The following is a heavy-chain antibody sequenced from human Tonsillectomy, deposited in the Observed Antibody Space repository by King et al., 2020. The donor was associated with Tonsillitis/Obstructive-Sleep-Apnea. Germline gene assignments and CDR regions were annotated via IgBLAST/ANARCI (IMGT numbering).Heavy chain of an antibody. CDR1: GYTFTSYY. D-gene: IGHD2/OR15-2a*01. CDR3: ARGKRGDYFLWCVDY. J-gene: IGHJ4*02. Sequence: VQLVESGAEVKKPGASVKVSCKASGYTFTSYYMHCVRQAPGQGLEWMGIINPSGGSTSYAQKFQGRVTMTRETSTSTVYMELSSLRSEDTAVYYCARGKRGDYFLWCVDYWGQGTLVTVSS. V-gene: IGHV1-46*01. CDR2: INPSGGST.